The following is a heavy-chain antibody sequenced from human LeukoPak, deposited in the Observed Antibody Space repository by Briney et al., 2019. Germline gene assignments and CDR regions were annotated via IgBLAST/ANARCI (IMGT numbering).Heavy chain of an antibody. J-gene: IGHJ4*02. CDR3: ARDSDVHCSGGSCTNFDY. Sequence: GGSLRLSCAASGFTFTNYWMSWVRQAPGKGLDLVANIKQDRSEKYYVDSVKGRFTISRDNAKKSLYLQVNSLRAEDTAIYYCARDSDVHCSGGSCTNFDYWGQGTLVTVSS. D-gene: IGHD2-15*01. V-gene: IGHV3-7*01. CDR2: IKQDRSEK. CDR1: GFTFTNYW.